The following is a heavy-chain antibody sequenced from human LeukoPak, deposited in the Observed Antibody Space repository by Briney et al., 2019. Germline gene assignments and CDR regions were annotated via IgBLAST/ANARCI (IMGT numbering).Heavy chain of an antibody. CDR2: VYSNGST. CDR3: ARALYYYAYPGAFNI. V-gene: IGHV3-53*01. J-gene: IGHJ3*02. Sequence: GSLRLSCAASGFTVSNNYMSWVRQAPGKGLEWVSVVYSNGSTYYADSVKGRFTISRDNSKNTLYLQMNSLRAEDTAVYYCARALYYYAYPGAFNIWGQGKMVTVSS. CDR1: GFTVSNNY. D-gene: IGHD3-10*01.